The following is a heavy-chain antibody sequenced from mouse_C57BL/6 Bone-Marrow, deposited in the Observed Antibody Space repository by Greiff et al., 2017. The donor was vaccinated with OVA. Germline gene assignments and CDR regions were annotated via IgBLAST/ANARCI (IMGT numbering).Heavy chain of an antibody. Sequence: QVHVKQSGAELVRPGASVTLSCKASGYTFTDYEMHWVKQTPVHGLEWIGAIDPETGGTAYNQKFKGKAILTADKSSSTAYMELRSLTSEDSAVYYCTRLLRYYYAMDYWGQGTSVTVSS. CDR3: TRLLRYYYAMDY. D-gene: IGHD1-1*01. J-gene: IGHJ4*01. CDR1: GYTFTDYE. CDR2: IDPETGGT. V-gene: IGHV1-15*01.